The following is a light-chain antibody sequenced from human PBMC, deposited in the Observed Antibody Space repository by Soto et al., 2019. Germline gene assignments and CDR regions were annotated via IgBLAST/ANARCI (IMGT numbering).Light chain of an antibody. CDR1: TGAVTSGHY. Sequence: QAVVTQEPSLTVSPGGTVTLTCGSSTGAVTSGHYPYWFQQKPGQAPRTLIYDTSNKHSWTPARFSGSLLGGKAALTLSGAQPEDEAEYYCLLSYRGARVVFGVGTKLTVL. CDR3: LLSYRGARVV. J-gene: IGLJ2*01. CDR2: DTS. V-gene: IGLV7-46*01.